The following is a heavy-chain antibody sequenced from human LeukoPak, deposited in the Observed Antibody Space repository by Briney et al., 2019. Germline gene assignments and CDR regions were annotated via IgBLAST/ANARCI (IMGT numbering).Heavy chain of an antibody. Sequence: NPSETLSLTRAVYGGSFSAYYWSWIRQPPGKGLEWIGEINHSGSTNYNPSLKSRVAISVDTSRNQFSLRLSSVTAADTAVYYCARGQRITMTDWGQGTLVTVSS. V-gene: IGHV4-34*01. CDR3: ARGQRITMTD. J-gene: IGHJ4*02. D-gene: IGHD3-22*01. CDR1: GGSFSAYY. CDR2: INHSGST.